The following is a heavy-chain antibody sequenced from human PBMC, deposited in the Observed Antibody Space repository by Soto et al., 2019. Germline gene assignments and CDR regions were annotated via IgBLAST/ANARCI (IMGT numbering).Heavy chain of an antibody. CDR3: AHRPRGYAYYFDS. CDR2: IYWDEDK. D-gene: IGHD5-12*01. J-gene: IGHJ4*02. Sequence: QITLKESGPTLVKPTQTLTLTCTFSGFSLSTRGVAVGWFRQPPGKALEWLALIYWDEDKWYSPSLKSRLTITDDTSKNQVVLTTTSMDPVDTATYYCAHRPRGYAYYFDSWGQGTLVTVSS. CDR1: GFSLSTRGVA. V-gene: IGHV2-5*02.